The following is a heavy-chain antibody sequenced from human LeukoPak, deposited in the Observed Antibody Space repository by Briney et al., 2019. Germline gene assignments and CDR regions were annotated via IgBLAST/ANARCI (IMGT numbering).Heavy chain of an antibody. CDR1: GFTFSTFA. D-gene: IGHD3-3*01. CDR2: IRSDGDST. CDR3: VGNDLFWSGYYY. Sequence: GGSLRLSCSASGFTFSTFAMHWVRQAPGKGLEYVSAIRSDGDSTYYADSVKGRFTTSRDNSKNTLYLQMSSLRAEDTAVYYCVGNDLFWSGYYYWGQGTLVTVSS. V-gene: IGHV3-64D*09. J-gene: IGHJ4*02.